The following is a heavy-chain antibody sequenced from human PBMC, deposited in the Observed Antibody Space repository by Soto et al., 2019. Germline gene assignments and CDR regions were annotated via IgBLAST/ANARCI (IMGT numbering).Heavy chain of an antibody. V-gene: IGHV4-31*03. J-gene: IGHJ5*02. CDR2: IYYSGST. Sequence: QVQLQESGPGLVKPSQTLSLTCTVSGGSISSGGYYWSWIRQHPGKGLEWIGYIYYSGSTYYNPSLKSRVTISVDTSKNQFSLKLSSVTAADTAVYYCASGSPNRGVRGVTDNWFDPWGQGTLVTVSS. D-gene: IGHD3-10*01. CDR3: ASGSPNRGVRGVTDNWFDP. CDR1: GGSISSGGYY.